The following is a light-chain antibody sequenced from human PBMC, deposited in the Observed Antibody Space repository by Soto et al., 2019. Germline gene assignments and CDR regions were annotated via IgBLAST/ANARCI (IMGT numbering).Light chain of an antibody. V-gene: IGKV3-20*01. CDR2: DAS. CDR1: DSIISSY. Sequence: EIVLTQSPGTLSLSPGERATLSCRASDSIISSYLAWYQQKPAQAPRLLIYDASNRATGVPDRFSGSGSGRDFTLTISRLEPEDVAVYYCQQYGGSRWTFGQGTRV. J-gene: IGKJ1*01. CDR3: QQYGGSRWT.